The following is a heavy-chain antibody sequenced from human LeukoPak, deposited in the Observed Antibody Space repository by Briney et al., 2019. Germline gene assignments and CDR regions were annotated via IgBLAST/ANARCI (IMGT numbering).Heavy chain of an antibody. J-gene: IGHJ4*02. Sequence: GGSLRLSCAASGFTFSDYYMSWIRQAPGQGLEWISYISSSSSYTNYAGSVKGRFTMSRDNAKNSLYLQMNSLRVEDTAVYYCARGRIAAAGPIDYWGQGTLVTVSS. D-gene: IGHD6-13*01. CDR3: ARGRIAAAGPIDY. CDR1: GFTFSDYY. CDR2: ISSSSSYT. V-gene: IGHV3-11*05.